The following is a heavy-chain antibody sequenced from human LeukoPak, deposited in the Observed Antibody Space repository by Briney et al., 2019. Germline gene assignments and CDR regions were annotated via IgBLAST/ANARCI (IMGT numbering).Heavy chain of an antibody. J-gene: IGHJ4*02. CDR2: FDPEDGET. CDR3: ATGGWAYGDYTYYFDH. Sequence: ASVKVSCKVSGYTLTELSMHWVRQAPGKGLEWMGGFDPEDGETIYAQKFQGRVTMIEDTSTDTAYMELSSLRSEDTAVYYCATGGWAYGDYTYYFDHWGQGTLVTVSS. V-gene: IGHV1-24*01. D-gene: IGHD4-17*01. CDR1: GYTLTELS.